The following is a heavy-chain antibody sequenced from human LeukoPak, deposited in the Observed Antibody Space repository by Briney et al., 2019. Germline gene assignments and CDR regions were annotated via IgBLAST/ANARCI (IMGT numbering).Heavy chain of an antibody. J-gene: IGHJ1*01. D-gene: IGHD3-22*01. CDR2: IGGGGSSTT. V-gene: IGHV3-23*01. CDR1: GFTFSNFA. Sequence: PGGSLRLSCAASGFTFSNFAMSWVRQAPGKGLEWVSGIGGGGSSTTYYADSVKGRFTISRDNAKNTVSLQMNSLRAEDTGVYYCARAPSEIGGYYPEYFRHWGQGTLVTVSS. CDR3: ARAPSEIGGYYPEYFRH.